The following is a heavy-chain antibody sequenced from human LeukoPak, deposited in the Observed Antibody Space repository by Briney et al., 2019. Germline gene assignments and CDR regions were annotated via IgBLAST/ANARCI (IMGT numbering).Heavy chain of an antibody. V-gene: IGHV1-24*01. D-gene: IGHD2-2*01. CDR2: FDPEDGET. CDR3: ATIGDQRVLLY. Sequence: GASVTVSCKVSGYTLTELSMHWVRQAPGKGLEWMGGFDPEDGETIYAQKFQGRVTMTEDTSTDTAYMELSGLTSEDTGVYYCATIGDQRVLLYWGQGTPVTVSS. CDR1: GYTLTELS. J-gene: IGHJ4*02.